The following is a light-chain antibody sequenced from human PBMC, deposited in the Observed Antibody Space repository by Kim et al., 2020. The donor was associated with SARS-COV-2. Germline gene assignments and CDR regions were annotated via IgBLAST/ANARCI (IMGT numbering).Light chain of an antibody. Sequence: SPGERATSSCRASQTVTSNYLAWYQQKPGQAPRLLIYGASSRATGISDRFSGSGSGTDFTLTISRLEPEDFAVYYCQQYGSSPATFGQGTKVDIK. CDR3: QQYGSSPAT. CDR1: QTVTSNY. V-gene: IGKV3-20*01. J-gene: IGKJ1*01. CDR2: GAS.